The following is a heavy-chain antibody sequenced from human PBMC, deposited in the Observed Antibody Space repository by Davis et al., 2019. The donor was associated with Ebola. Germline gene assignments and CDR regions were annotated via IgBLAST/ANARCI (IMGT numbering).Heavy chain of an antibody. Sequence: GGSLRLSCSASGFTFSNYAMHWVRQAPGKGLEWVANIKQDGSEKYYVDSVKGRFTISRDNAKNSLYLQMNTLRAEDAAVYYCAGGTRSGWHLEYWGQGTLVTVSS. J-gene: IGHJ4*02. CDR3: AGGTRSGWHLEY. D-gene: IGHD6-19*01. CDR2: IKQDGSEK. CDR1: GFTFSNYA. V-gene: IGHV3-7*03.